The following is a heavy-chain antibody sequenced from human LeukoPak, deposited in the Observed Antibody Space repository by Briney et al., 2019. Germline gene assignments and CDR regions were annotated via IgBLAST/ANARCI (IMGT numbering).Heavy chain of an antibody. V-gene: IGHV3-21*01. CDR2: ISSSSSYI. CDR3: ARDTPYYYGSGSYYKDGVWRYFDY. Sequence: GGSLRLSCAASGFTFSSYSMNWVRQAPGEGLEWVSSISSSSSYIYYADSVKGRFTISRDNAKNSLYLQMNSLRAEDTAVYYCARDTPYYYGSGSYYKDGVWRYFDYWGQGTLVTVSS. D-gene: IGHD3-10*01. CDR1: GFTFSSYS. J-gene: IGHJ4*02.